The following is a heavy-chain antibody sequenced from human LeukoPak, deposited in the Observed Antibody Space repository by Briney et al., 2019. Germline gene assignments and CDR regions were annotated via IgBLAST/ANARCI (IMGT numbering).Heavy chain of an antibody. J-gene: IGHJ5*02. CDR1: GGSISSSSYY. Sequence: SETLSLTCTVSGGSISSSSYYWGWIRQPPGEGLEWIGSIYYSGSTYYNPSLKSRVTISVDTSKNQFSLKLSSVTAADTAVYYCARDRGIAALLKVWFDPWGQGTLVTVSS. CDR2: IYYSGST. V-gene: IGHV4-39*07. CDR3: ARDRGIAALLKVWFDP. D-gene: IGHD6-6*01.